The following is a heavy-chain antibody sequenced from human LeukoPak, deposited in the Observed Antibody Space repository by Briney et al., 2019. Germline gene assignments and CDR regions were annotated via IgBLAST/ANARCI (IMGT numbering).Heavy chain of an antibody. J-gene: IGHJ5*02. CDR3: ARDLSKYSYGYSWFDP. Sequence: SETLSLTCTVSGGSISSYYWSWIRQPPGKGLEWIGYIYYSGSTNYNPSLKSRVTISVDTSKNQFSLKLSSVTAADTAVYYCARDLSKYSYGYSWFDPWGQGTLVTVSS. CDR1: GGSISSYY. V-gene: IGHV4-59*01. CDR2: IYYSGST. D-gene: IGHD5-18*01.